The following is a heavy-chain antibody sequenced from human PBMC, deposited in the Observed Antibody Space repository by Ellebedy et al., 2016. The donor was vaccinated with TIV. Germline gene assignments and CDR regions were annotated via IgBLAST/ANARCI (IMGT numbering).Heavy chain of an antibody. Sequence: GGSLRLSCAASGFSFRSYWMSWVRQAPGKGLEWVANIYQDGGVQYYVDSVKGRFTISRDNADNSLFLQMNSLRVEDTAVYYCARRGSYGDYAVQVNSWFDTWGQGTLVTVSS. CDR3: ARRGSYGDYAVQVNSWFDT. CDR1: GFSFRSYW. J-gene: IGHJ5*02. CDR2: IYQDGGVQ. D-gene: IGHD4-17*01. V-gene: IGHV3-7*01.